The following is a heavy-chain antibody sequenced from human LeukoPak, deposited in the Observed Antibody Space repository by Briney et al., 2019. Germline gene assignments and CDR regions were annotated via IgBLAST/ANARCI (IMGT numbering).Heavy chain of an antibody. D-gene: IGHD3-10*01. J-gene: IGHJ4*02. CDR3: ARLQGGSYGSGSFHPFDY. V-gene: IGHV5-51*01. CDR1: GYIFASYW. CDR2: IYPSDSDT. Sequence: GESLKISCKGSGYIFASYWIGWVRLMPGKGLEWMGIIYPSDSDTRYSPSFQGQVTISADKSISTAYLQWSSLKASDTAMYYCARLQGGSYGSGSFHPFDYWGQGTLITVSS.